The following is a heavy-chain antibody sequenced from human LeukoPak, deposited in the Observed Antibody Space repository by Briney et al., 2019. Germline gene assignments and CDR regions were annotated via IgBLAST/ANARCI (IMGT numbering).Heavy chain of an antibody. CDR1: GGSFSGYY. Sequence: PSETLSLTCAVYGGSFSGYYWSWIRQPPGKGLEWIGEINHSGSTNYNPSLKSRVTISVGTSKNQFSLKLSSVTAADTAVYYCARRGSSGWYYRYFQHWGQGTLVTVSS. D-gene: IGHD6-19*01. CDR3: ARRGSSGWYYRYFQH. J-gene: IGHJ1*01. CDR2: INHSGST. V-gene: IGHV4-34*01.